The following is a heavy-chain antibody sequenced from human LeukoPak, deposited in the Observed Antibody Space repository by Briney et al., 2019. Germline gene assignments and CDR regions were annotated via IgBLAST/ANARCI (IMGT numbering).Heavy chain of an antibody. CDR2: ISGSGGDT. CDR3: ARGADSGYSSDN. CDR1: GFTFSNYA. D-gene: IGHD3-9*01. V-gene: IGHV3-23*01. J-gene: IGHJ4*02. Sequence: GGSLRLSCAASGFTFSNYAMTWVRQAPGKGLEWVSTISGSGGDTYYADSVKGRFTVSRDNAKNTLYLQMNSLRAEDAAVYYCARGADSGYSSDNWGQGTLVSVSS.